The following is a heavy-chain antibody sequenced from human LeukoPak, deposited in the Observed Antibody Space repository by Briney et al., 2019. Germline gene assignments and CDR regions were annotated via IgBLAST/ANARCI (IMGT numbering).Heavy chain of an antibody. CDR1: GFTFSSYS. CDR3: ARELAASYMDV. Sequence: GGSLRLSCAASGFTFSSYSMNWVRQAPGKGLEWVSSISSSSSSYIYYADSVKGRFTISRDNAKNSLYLQMNSLRAEDTAVYYCARELAASYMDVWGKGTTVTVSS. J-gene: IGHJ6*03. D-gene: IGHD6-6*01. CDR2: ISSSSSSYI. V-gene: IGHV3-21*01.